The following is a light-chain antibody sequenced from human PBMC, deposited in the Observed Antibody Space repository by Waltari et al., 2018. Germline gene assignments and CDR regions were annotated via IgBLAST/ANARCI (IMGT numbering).Light chain of an antibody. J-gene: IGKJ2*01. CDR2: GAS. Sequence: EIVLTQSPGTLSLSPGERATLSCRASQSVSSSYLAWYQQKPGQAPRLLIYGASIRATGIPDRFSGIGYGTAFTLTISSLRPEDFEFYSCQKYGGSPYTFGQGTKLENK. V-gene: IGKV3-20*01. CDR1: QSVSSSY. CDR3: QKYGGSPYT.